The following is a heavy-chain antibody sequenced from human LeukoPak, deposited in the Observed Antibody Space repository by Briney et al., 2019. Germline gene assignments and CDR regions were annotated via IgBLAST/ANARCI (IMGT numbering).Heavy chain of an antibody. CDR2: ISGSGGST. CDR3: AKRRVVVTATDY. D-gene: IGHD2-21*02. CDR1: GFTFSSYA. J-gene: IGHJ4*02. V-gene: IGHV3-23*01. Sequence: QTGGSLRLSCAASGFTFSSYAMSWVRQAPGKGLERVSAISGSGGSTYYADSVKGRFTISRDNSKNTLYLQMNSLRAEDTAAYYCAKRRVVVTATDYWGQGTLVTVSS.